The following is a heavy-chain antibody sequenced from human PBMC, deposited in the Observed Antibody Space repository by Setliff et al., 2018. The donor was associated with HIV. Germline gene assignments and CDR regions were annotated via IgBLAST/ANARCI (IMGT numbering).Heavy chain of an antibody. D-gene: IGHD1-26*01. V-gene: IGHV3-15*07. CDR2: IKSKTDGGTT. CDR3: TTDLGGSYHGWNY. CDR1: GFTFSNAW. J-gene: IGHJ4*02. Sequence: PGGSLRLSCAASGFTFSNAWMNWVRQAPGKGLEWVGRIKSKTDGGTTDYAAPVKGRFTISRDDSKNTLYLHMNSLKTEDTAVYYCTTDLGGSYHGWNYWGQGTLVTVSS.